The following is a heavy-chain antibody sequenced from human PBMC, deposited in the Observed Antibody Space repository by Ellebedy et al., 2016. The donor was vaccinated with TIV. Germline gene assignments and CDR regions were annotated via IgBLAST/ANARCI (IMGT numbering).Heavy chain of an antibody. V-gene: IGHV1-3*01. Sequence: ASVKVSXKASGYTFTSFTIHWLRQAPGQRPEWMGWIIAGSGNTRYSERFQGRVTMTRDTSSTTVYIELSSLRSADTAVYSCARGLDAFDIWGQGTLIIVSS. CDR1: GYTFTSFT. J-gene: IGHJ3*02. D-gene: IGHD3/OR15-3a*01. CDR2: IIAGSGNT. CDR3: ARGLDAFDI.